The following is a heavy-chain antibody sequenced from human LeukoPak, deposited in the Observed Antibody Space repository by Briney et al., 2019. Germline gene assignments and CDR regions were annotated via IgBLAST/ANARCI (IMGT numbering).Heavy chain of an antibody. D-gene: IGHD3-10*01. Sequence: GGSLRLSCAASGFTFSSYGMHWVRQAPGKGLEWVAVISYDGSNKYYAGSVKGRFTISRDNSKNTLYLQMNSLRAEDTAVYYCAKGNYYGSGSYFLSPDYFDYWGQGTLVTVSS. CDR1: GFTFSSYG. CDR2: ISYDGSNK. V-gene: IGHV3-30*18. CDR3: AKGNYYGSGSYFLSPDYFDY. J-gene: IGHJ4*02.